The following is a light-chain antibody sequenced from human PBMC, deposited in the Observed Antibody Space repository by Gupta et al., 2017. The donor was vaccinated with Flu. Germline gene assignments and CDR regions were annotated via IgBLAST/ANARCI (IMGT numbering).Light chain of an antibody. V-gene: IGKV2-30*02. J-gene: IGKJ1*01. Sequence: DVVMTQSPLSLSVTVGQPASISCRSSQSLVHSDGNTYLHWFQQRPGQSPRRLIYKISNRDSGVPDRFSGSGSGTEYTLEISRVDAEDVGIYYFRRDVNWPWTFGQGTKVEIK. CDR2: KIS. CDR1: QSLVHSDGNTY. CDR3: RRDVNWPWT.